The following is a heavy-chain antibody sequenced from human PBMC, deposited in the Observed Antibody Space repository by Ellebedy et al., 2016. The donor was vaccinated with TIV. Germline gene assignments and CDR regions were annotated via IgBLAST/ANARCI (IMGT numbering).Heavy chain of an antibody. Sequence: GESLKISCAASGFTFSSYAMHWVRQAPGKGPEWVSVIWYDGINKYYADSVKGRFTISRDNSKNTLFLQMNSLRVEDTAVYYCAKELKEGSSDYWGRGTLVTISS. CDR3: AKELKEGSSDY. CDR1: GFTFSSYA. J-gene: IGHJ4*02. D-gene: IGHD6-19*01. CDR2: IWYDGINK. V-gene: IGHV3-33*06.